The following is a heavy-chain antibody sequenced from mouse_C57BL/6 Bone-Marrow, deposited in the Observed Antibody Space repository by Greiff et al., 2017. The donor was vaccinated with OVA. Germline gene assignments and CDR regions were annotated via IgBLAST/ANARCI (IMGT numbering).Heavy chain of an antibody. V-gene: IGHV1-47*01. J-gene: IGHJ3*01. Sequence: VKLMESGAELVKPGASVKMSCKASGYTFTTYPIEWMKQNHGKSLEWIGNFHPYNDDTKYNEKFKGKATLTVEKSSSTVYLELSRLTSDDSAVYYGARGGPLTGPFAYWGQGTLVTVSA. CDR2: FHPYNDDT. CDR1: GYTFTTYP. CDR3: ARGGPLTGPFAY. D-gene: IGHD4-1*01.